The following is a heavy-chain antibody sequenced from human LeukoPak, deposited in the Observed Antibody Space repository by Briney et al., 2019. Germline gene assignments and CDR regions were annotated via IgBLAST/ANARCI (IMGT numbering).Heavy chain of an antibody. V-gene: IGHV3-23*01. CDR1: KFAFSSYA. Sequence: PGGTLRLSCAASKFAFSSYAMSWVRQAPGKGLEWVSAISGGGGNTYYADSVKGRFTISRDNSKNTLYLQMNSLRDEDTAVYYCAHVVGATTRDYWGQGTLVTVSS. J-gene: IGHJ4*02. D-gene: IGHD1-26*01. CDR2: ISGGGGNT. CDR3: AHVVGATTRDY.